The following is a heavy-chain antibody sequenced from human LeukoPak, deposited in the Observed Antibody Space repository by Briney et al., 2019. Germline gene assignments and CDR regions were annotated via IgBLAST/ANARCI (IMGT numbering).Heavy chain of an antibody. CDR1: GFTFRSYS. Sequence: SGGSLRLSCAASGFTFRSYSMNWVRQAPGKRLEWVSSISSSSSYIYYADSVKGRFTISRDNAKNSLYLQMNSLRAEDTAVYYCARDLSGSYYWYYFDYWGQGTLVTVSS. CDR3: ARDLSGSYYWYYFDY. D-gene: IGHD1-26*01. J-gene: IGHJ4*02. CDR2: ISSSSSYI. V-gene: IGHV3-21*01.